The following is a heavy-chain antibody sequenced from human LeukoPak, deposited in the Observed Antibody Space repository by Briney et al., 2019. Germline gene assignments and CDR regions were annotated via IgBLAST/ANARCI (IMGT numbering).Heavy chain of an antibody. CDR3: AREVYYYGSGSYFPTGWFDP. J-gene: IGHJ5*02. V-gene: IGHV1-2*02. D-gene: IGHD3-10*01. Sequence: ASVKVSCKASGYTFTGYYMHWVRQAPGQGLEWMGWINPNSGGTNYAQKFQGRVTMTRDTSISTAYMEMSRLRSDDTAVYYCAREVYYYGSGSYFPTGWFDPWGQGTLVTVSS. CDR1: GYTFTGYY. CDR2: INPNSGGT.